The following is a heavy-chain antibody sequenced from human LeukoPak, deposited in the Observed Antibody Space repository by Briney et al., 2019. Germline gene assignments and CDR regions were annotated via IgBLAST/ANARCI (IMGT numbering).Heavy chain of an antibody. CDR3: ARAVHQTTVTTDFDY. CDR2: IYYSGST. CDR1: GGSISSGDYY. J-gene: IGHJ4*02. D-gene: IGHD4-17*01. V-gene: IGHV4-30-4*01. Sequence: PSQTLSLTCTVSGGSISSGDYYWSWIRQPPGKGLEWIGYIYYSGSTYYNPSLKSRVTISVDTSKNQFSLKLSSVTAADTAVYYCARAVHQTTVTTDFDYWGQGTLVTVSS.